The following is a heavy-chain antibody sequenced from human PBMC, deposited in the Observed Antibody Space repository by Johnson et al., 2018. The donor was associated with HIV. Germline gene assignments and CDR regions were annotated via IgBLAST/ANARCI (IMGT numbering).Heavy chain of an antibody. Sequence: VQLVESGGGLIQPGGSLRLSCVASGFTVISNHMSWVRQAPGKGLEWVSVIYSGDSTNYADSVTGRFTISRANSKNTLYLQMNSLRAEDTAVYYCARGEQWSLLGAFDIWGQGIMVTVSS. CDR3: ARGEQWSLLGAFDI. J-gene: IGHJ3*02. V-gene: IGHV3-53*01. CDR1: GFTVISNH. CDR2: IYSGDST. D-gene: IGHD6-19*01.